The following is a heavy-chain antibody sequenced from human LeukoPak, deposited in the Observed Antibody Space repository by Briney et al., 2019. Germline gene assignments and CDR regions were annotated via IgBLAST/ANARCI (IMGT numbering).Heavy chain of an antibody. D-gene: IGHD1-26*01. CDR2: IYYSGST. CDR3: ASSSGSYRGY. V-gene: IGHV4-59*08. Sequence: PSETLSLTCTVSGGSISSYYWSWIRRPPGKGLEWIGYIYYSGSTNYNPSLKRPVTIPVDTSKNPFSLKLSSVPAADTAVYYCASSSGSYRGYWGQGTLVTVSS. CDR1: GGSISSYY. J-gene: IGHJ4*02.